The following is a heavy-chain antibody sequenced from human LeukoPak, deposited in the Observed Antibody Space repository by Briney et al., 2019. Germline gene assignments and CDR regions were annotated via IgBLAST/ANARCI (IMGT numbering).Heavy chain of an antibody. CDR2: IYYSGST. D-gene: IGHD2-15*01. Sequence: PSETLSLTCTVSGGSISSSSYYWGWIRQPPGKGLEWIGSIYYSGSTYYNPSLKSRVTISVDRSKNQFSLKLSSVTAADTAVYYCARGREEPSVVAAILFDYWGQGTLVTVSS. CDR3: ARGREEPSVVAAILFDY. CDR1: GGSISSSSYY. V-gene: IGHV4-39*07. J-gene: IGHJ4*02.